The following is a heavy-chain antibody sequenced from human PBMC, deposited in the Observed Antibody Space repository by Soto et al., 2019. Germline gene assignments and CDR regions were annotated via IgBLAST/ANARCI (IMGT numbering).Heavy chain of an antibody. V-gene: IGHV4-31*03. CDR2: IYYSGST. Sequence: QVQLQESGPGLVKPSQTLSLTCTVSGGSISSGGYYWSWIRQHPGKGLEWIGYIYYSGSTYYNPSLKIRVTISVDTSNNQFSLKLSSVTAADTAVYYCARDSRQLTQGWFDPWGQGTLVTVSS. CDR1: GGSISSGGYY. D-gene: IGHD6-13*01. CDR3: ARDSRQLTQGWFDP. J-gene: IGHJ5*02.